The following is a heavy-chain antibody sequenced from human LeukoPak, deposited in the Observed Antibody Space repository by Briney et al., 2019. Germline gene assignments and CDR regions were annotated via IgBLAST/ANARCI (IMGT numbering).Heavy chain of an antibody. J-gene: IGHJ6*03. CDR2: ISSSSSYI. CDR1: GFTFSSYS. Sequence: GGSLRLSCAASGFTFSSYSMNWVRQAPGKGLEWVSSISSSSSYIYYADSVKGRFTISRDNAKNSLYLQMNSLRAEDTAVYYCAREHGVIAAAGVTRGYYYYMDVWGKGTTVTVSS. CDR3: AREHGVIAAAGVTRGYYYYMDV. V-gene: IGHV3-21*01. D-gene: IGHD6-13*01.